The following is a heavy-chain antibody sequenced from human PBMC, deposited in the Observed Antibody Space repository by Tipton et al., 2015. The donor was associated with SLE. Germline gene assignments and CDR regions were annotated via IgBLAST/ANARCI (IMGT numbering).Heavy chain of an antibody. CDR2: IRNRVNGYTT. CDR1: GFIFSDHG. Sequence: SLRLSCAASGFIFSDHGVDWVRQAPGKGLEWIGRIRNRVNGYTTEYAASVKGRFTISRDDSKNSLYVQMNSLKTEDTAVYYCAREIEDARPAWGSGSGYERWVGTQYYYYYALDVWGQGTTVTVSS. CDR3: AREIEDARPAWGSGSGYERWVGTQYYYYYALDV. D-gene: IGHD5-18*01. J-gene: IGHJ6*02. V-gene: IGHV3-72*01.